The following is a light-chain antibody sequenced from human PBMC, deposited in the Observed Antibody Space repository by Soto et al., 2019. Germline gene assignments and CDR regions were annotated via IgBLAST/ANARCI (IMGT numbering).Light chain of an antibody. Sequence: IFMTQSPATVSVSPWERATLSCRASQSVSRKLAWYQHKPGQAPRLLIYDTSTRAADIPARFSGSGSGTDFTLTISSLQSEDFEIYYCQQYNNWPITFGQGTRLEIK. J-gene: IGKJ5*01. CDR3: QQYNNWPIT. V-gene: IGKV3-15*01. CDR1: QSVSRK. CDR2: DTS.